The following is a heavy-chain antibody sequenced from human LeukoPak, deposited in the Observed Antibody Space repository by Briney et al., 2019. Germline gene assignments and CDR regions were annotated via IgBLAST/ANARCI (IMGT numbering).Heavy chain of an antibody. CDR3: ARARIDY. CDR2: IKDDGSEK. Sequence: GGSLRLSCVVSGFTFSSYWMTWVRQAPGKGLEWVANIKDDGSEKYSVDSVKGRFTISRDNAKNLLYLQMSSLRAEDTAVYYCARARIDYWGQGALVTVSS. V-gene: IGHV3-7*04. CDR1: GFTFSSYW. D-gene: IGHD1-14*01. J-gene: IGHJ4*02.